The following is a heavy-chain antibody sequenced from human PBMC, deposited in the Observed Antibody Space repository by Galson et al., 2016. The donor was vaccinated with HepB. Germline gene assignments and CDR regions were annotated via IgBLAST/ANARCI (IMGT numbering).Heavy chain of an antibody. CDR2: ISYDGSNK. CDR1: GFTFSSYA. V-gene: IGHV3-30-3*01. J-gene: IGHJ4*02. D-gene: IGHD6-13*01. Sequence: LRLSCAASGFTFSSYAMHWVRQAPGKGLEWVAVISYDGSNKYYADSVKGRFTISRDNSKNTLYLQMNSLRAEDTAVYYCARVVAAAGTYFDYWGQGTLVTVSS. CDR3: ARVVAAAGTYFDY.